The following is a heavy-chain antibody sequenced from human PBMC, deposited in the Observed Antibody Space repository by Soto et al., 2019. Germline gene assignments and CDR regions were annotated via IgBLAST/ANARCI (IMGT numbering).Heavy chain of an antibody. V-gene: IGHV3-33*01. D-gene: IGHD3-22*01. CDR3: ARDHPWDSSGFDY. CDR1: GFTFSSYG. CDR2: IWYDGSNK. J-gene: IGHJ4*02. Sequence: GGSLRLSCAASGFTFSSYGMHWVRQAPGKGLEWVAVIWYDGSNKYYADSVKGRFTISRDNSKNTLYLQMNSLRAEDTAVYYCARDHPWDSSGFDYWGQGTLVTVSS.